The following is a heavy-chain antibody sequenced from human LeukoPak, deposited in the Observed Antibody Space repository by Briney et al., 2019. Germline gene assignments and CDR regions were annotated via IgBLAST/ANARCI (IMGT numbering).Heavy chain of an antibody. CDR1: GFTFRNCA. CDR3: AKHVLGSLFYFDY. V-gene: IGHV3-23*01. J-gene: IGHJ4*02. Sequence: GGSLRLSCAASGFTFRNCAMSWVRQAPGKGLEWVSGISGTGYNTYYADSVKGRFTISRDNSKNTLYLQMNSLGAEDTAVYYCAKHVLGSLFYFDYWGQGTLVTVSS. D-gene: IGHD3-16*01. CDR2: ISGTGYNT.